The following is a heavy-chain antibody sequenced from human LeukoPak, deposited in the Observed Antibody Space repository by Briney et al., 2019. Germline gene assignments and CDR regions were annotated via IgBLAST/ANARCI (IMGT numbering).Heavy chain of an antibody. Sequence: GGSLRLSCAASGFTFSSYEMNWVRQAPGKGLEWVSYISSSGSTIYYADSVKGRFTISRDNAKNSLYLQMNSLRAEDTAVYYCAEHGITMIGGVWGKGTTVTVSS. CDR3: AEHGITMIGGV. CDR2: ISSSGSTI. D-gene: IGHD3-10*02. CDR1: GFTFSSYE. V-gene: IGHV3-48*03. J-gene: IGHJ6*04.